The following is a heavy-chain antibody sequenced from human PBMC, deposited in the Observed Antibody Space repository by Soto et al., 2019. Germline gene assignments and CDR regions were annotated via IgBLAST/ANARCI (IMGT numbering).Heavy chain of an antibody. CDR1: GFTFSNAW. V-gene: IGHV3-15*07. Sequence: EVQLVESGGGLVKPGGSLRLSCAASGFTFSNAWMNWVRQAPGKGLEWVGRIKSKTDDGTTDYAAPVKGRFTISRDDSKNTLYLQMNSLKTEDTAVYYCTTNGGWSSFDYWGQGTLVTVSS. CDR2: IKSKTDDGTT. CDR3: TTNGGWSSFDY. J-gene: IGHJ4*02. D-gene: IGHD6-19*01.